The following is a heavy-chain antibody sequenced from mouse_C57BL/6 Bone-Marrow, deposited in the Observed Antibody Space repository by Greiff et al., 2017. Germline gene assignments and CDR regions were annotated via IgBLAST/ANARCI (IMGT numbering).Heavy chain of an antibody. Sequence: QVQLQQSGAELVKPGASVKMSCKASGYTFTSYWITWVKQRPGQGLEWIGDIYPGSGSTTYNEKFKSKATLTVDTSSSTAYMQLSSLTSEDSAVYYCARGQLRLQDYWGQGTTLTVSS. D-gene: IGHD3-2*02. CDR1: GYTFTSYW. J-gene: IGHJ2*01. V-gene: IGHV1-55*01. CDR2: IYPGSGST. CDR3: ARGQLRLQDY.